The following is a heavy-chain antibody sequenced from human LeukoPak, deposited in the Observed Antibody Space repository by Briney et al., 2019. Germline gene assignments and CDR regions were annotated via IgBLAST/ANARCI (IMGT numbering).Heavy chain of an antibody. V-gene: IGHV1-2*02. CDR1: GYTFTGYY. Sequence: GASVKVSCKASGYTFTGYYMHWVRQAPGQGLEWMGWINPNSGGTNYAQKFQGRVTMTRDTSISTAYMELSRLRSEDTAVYYCAREGGQHYYDSSAYGYWGQGTLVTVSS. J-gene: IGHJ4*02. CDR2: INPNSGGT. D-gene: IGHD3-22*01. CDR3: AREGGQHYYDSSAYGY.